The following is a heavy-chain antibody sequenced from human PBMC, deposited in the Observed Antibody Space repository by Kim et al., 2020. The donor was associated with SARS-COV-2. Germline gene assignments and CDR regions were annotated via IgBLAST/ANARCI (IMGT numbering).Heavy chain of an antibody. Sequence: KYSPSFQGQVTISADKSIATAYLQWSSLEASDTAMYYCARQDSSGVYFDSWGQGTLVTVSS. J-gene: IGHJ4*02. CDR3: ARQDSSGVYFDS. D-gene: IGHD6-19*01. V-gene: IGHV5-51*01.